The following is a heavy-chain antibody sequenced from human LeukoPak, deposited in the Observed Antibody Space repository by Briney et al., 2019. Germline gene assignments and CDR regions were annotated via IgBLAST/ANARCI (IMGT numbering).Heavy chain of an antibody. D-gene: IGHD1-26*01. CDR3: ARDGWELRGEFDY. CDR1: GFFVSNNY. J-gene: IGHJ4*02. CDR2: INQDGSEK. V-gene: IGHV3-7*01. Sequence: GGSLRLSCAASGFFVSNNYMSWVRQAPGKGLEWVANINQDGSEKYYVDSVKGRFTISRDNAENSLYLQMNSLRAEDTAVYYCARDGWELRGEFDYWGQGTLVTVSS.